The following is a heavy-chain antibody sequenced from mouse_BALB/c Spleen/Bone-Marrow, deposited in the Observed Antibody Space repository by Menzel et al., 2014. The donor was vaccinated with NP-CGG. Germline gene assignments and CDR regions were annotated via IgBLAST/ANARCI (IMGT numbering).Heavy chain of an antibody. CDR2: ISGGGSYT. J-gene: IGHJ3*01. Sequence: DVMLVESGGGLVKSGGSLKLPCAASGFTFNSYGMSWGRQTPEKRLEWVATISGGGSYTFYPDSVKGRFTISRDNAKNNLYLQLSSLRSEDTALYYCARHAYYDQTEVSFVYWGQGTLVTVSA. CDR3: ARHAYYDQTEVSFVY. CDR1: GFTFNSYG. V-gene: IGHV5-9-2*01. D-gene: IGHD2-4*01.